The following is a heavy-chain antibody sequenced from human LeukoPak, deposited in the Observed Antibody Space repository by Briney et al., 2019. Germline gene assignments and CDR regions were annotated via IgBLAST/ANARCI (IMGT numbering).Heavy chain of an antibody. CDR1: GYTFTGYY. CDR2: INPNSGGT. Sequence: ASVKVSCKASGYTFTGYYMHWVRQAPGQGLEWMGWINPNSGGTNYAQKFQGRVTMTRDTSISTAYMKLSRLRSDDTAVYYCAGEYPAGTGYWGQGTLVTVSS. CDR3: AGEYPAGTGY. D-gene: IGHD6-13*01. V-gene: IGHV1-2*02. J-gene: IGHJ4*02.